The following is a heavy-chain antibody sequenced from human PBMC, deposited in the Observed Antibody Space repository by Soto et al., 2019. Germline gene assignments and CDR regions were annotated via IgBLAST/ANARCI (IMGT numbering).Heavy chain of an antibody. V-gene: IGHV3-23*01. CDR1: GFTFSSYA. J-gene: IGHJ4*02. Sequence: GGSLRLSCAASGFTFSSYAMSWVRQAPGKGLEWVSAISGSGGSTYYADSVKGRFTISRDNSKNTLYLQMNSLRAEDTAVYYCAIKRYCTNGVCYCYGYWGEGTLGTVSA. D-gene: IGHD2-8*01. CDR2: ISGSGGST. CDR3: AIKRYCTNGVCYCYGY.